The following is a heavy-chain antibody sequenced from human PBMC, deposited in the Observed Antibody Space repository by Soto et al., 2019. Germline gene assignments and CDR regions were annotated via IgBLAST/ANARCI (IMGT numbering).Heavy chain of an antibody. CDR2: INHSGST. D-gene: IGHD5-18*01. CDR3: ARGADTALVRGYNWFDP. Sequence: SETLSLTCAIYGGSFSDYYWSWIRQPPGKGLEWIGEINHSGSTNYNPSLKSRVTMSVDTSKNQFSLRLNSVTAADTAVYYCARGADTALVRGYNWFDPWGQGTRVTVSS. CDR1: GGSFSDYY. J-gene: IGHJ5*02. V-gene: IGHV4-34*01.